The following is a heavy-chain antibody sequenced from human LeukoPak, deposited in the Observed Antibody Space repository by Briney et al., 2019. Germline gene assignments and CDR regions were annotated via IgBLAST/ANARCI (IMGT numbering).Heavy chain of an antibody. V-gene: IGHV4-34*01. J-gene: IGHJ4*02. D-gene: IGHD5-12*01. CDR2: IYHSGST. Sequence: GSLRLSCAASGFTFSGYAMSWVRQPPGKGLEWIGEIYHSGSTNYKPSLKSRVTISVDKSKNQFSLKLSSVTAADTAVYYCARHGVSGYDYVGPYYFDYWGQGTLVTVSS. CDR3: ARHGVSGYDYVGPYYFDY. CDR1: GFTFSGYA.